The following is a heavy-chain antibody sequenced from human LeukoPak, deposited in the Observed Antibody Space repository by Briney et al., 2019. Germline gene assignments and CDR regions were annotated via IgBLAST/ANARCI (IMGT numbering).Heavy chain of an antibody. J-gene: IGHJ4*02. CDR2: ISAYNGNT. CDR1: GYTFTSYG. D-gene: IGHD3-22*01. CDR3: ALYMSSYYDSSGYLAIDY. Sequence: GASVKVSCKASGYTFTSYGISWVRQAPGQGLEWMGWISAYNGNTNYAQELQGRVTMTTDTSTSTAYMELRSLRSDDTAVYYCALYMSSYYDSSGYLAIDYWGQGTLVTVSS. V-gene: IGHV1-18*01.